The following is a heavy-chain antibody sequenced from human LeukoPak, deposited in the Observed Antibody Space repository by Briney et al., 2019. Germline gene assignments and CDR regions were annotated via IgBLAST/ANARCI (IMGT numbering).Heavy chain of an antibody. CDR1: GGSISSSSYY. Sequence: SETLSLTCTVSGGSISSSSYYWGWIRQPPGKGLEWIGSIYYSGSTYYNPSLKSRVTISVDTSKNQFSLKLSSVTAEDTAVYYCAKAPGIAVTQNYYYYYYMDVWGKGTTVTVSS. CDR2: IYYSGST. V-gene: IGHV4-39*07. D-gene: IGHD6-19*01. CDR3: AKAPGIAVTQNYYYYYYMDV. J-gene: IGHJ6*03.